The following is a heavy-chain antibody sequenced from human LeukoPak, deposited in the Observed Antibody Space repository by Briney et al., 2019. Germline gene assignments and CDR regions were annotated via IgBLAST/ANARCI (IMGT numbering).Heavy chain of an antibody. J-gene: IGHJ3*02. CDR2: IYHSGST. V-gene: IGHV4-4*02. CDR1: GGSISSSNW. D-gene: IGHD6-19*01. Sequence: SETLSLTCAVSGGSISSSNWWSWVRQPPGKGLEWIGEIYHSGSTNYNPSLKSRVTISVDTSKNQFSLKLSSVTAADTAVYYCARGCYSSGCYTWHDAFDIWGQGTMVTASS. CDR3: ARGCYSSGCYTWHDAFDI.